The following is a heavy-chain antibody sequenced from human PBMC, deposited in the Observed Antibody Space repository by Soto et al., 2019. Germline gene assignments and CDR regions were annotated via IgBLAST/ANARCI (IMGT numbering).Heavy chain of an antibody. Sequence: SVKGSCESSRYSFTGYYIHWLRQAPGQGLEWMGWINPNSGGTDYPQKFQGRVTMTRDSSITTDYMELSSLRSDDTAVYYCARANSGDDDEFDYWGQGTQVTVYS. CDR1: RYSFTGYY. CDR2: INPNSGGT. D-gene: IGHD5-12*01. J-gene: IGHJ4*02. V-gene: IGHV1-2*02. CDR3: ARANSGDDDEFDY.